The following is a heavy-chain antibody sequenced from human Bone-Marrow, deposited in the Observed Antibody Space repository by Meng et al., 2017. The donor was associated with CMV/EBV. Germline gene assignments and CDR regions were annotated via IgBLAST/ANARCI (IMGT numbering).Heavy chain of an antibody. D-gene: IGHD2-2*02. Sequence: GSLRLSFTVSGGPIRSSSYYWDWIRQPPGKGLEWIGSIYYSGSTYYNPSLKSRVTISVDTSENQFSLKLSSGTAADTAVYYCARDAPGDRPFESVVVPATIPKTSRKFDPWGQGTLVTVSS. J-gene: IGHJ5*02. CDR1: GGPIRSSSYY. CDR3: ARDAPGDRPFESVVVPATIPKTSRKFDP. CDR2: IYYSGST. V-gene: IGHV4-39*07.